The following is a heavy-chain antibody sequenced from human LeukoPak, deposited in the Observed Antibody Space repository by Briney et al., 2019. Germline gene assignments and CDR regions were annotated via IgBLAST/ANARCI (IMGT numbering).Heavy chain of an antibody. CDR1: GDSVSSNSAA. V-gene: IGHV6-1*01. Sequence: SQTLSLTCAISGDSVSSNSAAWNWIRQSPSRGLEWLGRTYYRSKWYNDYAVSVKSRITINPDTSKNQFSLQLNSVTPEDTAVYYCARDRADSSGWFNYWYFALWGRGTLVTVSS. J-gene: IGHJ2*01. CDR2: TYYRSKWYN. CDR3: ARDRADSSGWFNYWYFAL. D-gene: IGHD6-19*01.